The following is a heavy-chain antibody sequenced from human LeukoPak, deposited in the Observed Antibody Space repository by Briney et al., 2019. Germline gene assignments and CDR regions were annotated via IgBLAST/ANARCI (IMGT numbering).Heavy chain of an antibody. Sequence: GGSLRLSCAASGFTFSSYGMHWVRQAPGKGLEWVAVISYDGSNKYYADSVKGRFTISRDNSKNTLYLQMNSLRAEDTAMYYCAKNAVTTVYYYYGMDVWGQGTTVTVSS. J-gene: IGHJ6*02. CDR1: GFTFSSYG. CDR2: ISYDGSNK. D-gene: IGHD4-17*01. CDR3: AKNAVTTVYYYYGMDV. V-gene: IGHV3-30*18.